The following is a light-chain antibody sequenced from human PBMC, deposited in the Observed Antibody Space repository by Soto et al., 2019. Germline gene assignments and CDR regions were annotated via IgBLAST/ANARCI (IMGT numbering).Light chain of an antibody. Sequence: IPMTQSPSTLSASVGDRVTIPCRASQTISSWLAWYQQKPGKAPKLLIYKASTLKSGVPSRFSGSGSGSDFTLTISSLQPQDFASYYCQQSYLPPITFGPGTRLEIK. CDR3: QQSYLPPIT. CDR2: KAS. J-gene: IGKJ5*01. CDR1: QTISSW. V-gene: IGKV1-5*03.